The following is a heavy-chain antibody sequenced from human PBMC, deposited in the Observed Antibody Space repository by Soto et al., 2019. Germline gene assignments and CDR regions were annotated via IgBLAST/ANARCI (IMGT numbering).Heavy chain of an antibody. CDR1: GYTFTNFG. CDR2: ISAYNGNT. D-gene: IGHD3-16*01. V-gene: IGHV1-18*01. J-gene: IGHJ4*02. CDR3: AGGGTPIYY. Sequence: QVQLVQSGAEVKKPGASVKVSCKASGYTFTNFGISWVRQAPGQGLEWMGGISAYNGNTNYAQNFQGRATMTTNTSTSTAYMELRSLKSDDPAVYYCAGGGTPIYYWGQGTLVTVSS.